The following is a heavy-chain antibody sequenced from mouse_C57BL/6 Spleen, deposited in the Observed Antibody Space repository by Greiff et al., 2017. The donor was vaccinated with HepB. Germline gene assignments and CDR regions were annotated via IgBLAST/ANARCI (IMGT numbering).Heavy chain of an antibody. D-gene: IGHD2-5*01. V-gene: IGHV1-82*01. CDR1: GYAFSSSW. CDR2: IYPGDGDT. Sequence: VQLQQSGPELVKPGASVKIPCKASGYAFSSSWMNWVKQRPGKGLEWIGRIYPGDGDTNYNGKFKGKATLTADKSSSTAYMQLSSLTSEDSAVYFCARGGAYYSNWFAYWGQGTLVTVSA. J-gene: IGHJ3*01. CDR3: ARGGAYYSNWFAY.